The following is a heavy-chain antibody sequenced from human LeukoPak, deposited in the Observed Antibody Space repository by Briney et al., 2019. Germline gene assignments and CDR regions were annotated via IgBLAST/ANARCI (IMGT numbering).Heavy chain of an antibody. V-gene: IGHV4-34*01. J-gene: IGHJ4*02. D-gene: IGHD3-10*01. Sequence: SETLSLTCAVYGGSFIGYYWSWIRQPPGEGLVWIGEINHSAGTNYNPSLKSRVTISVDPTKNQFSLKLSSVTAADTAVYDCARGRGGPGAWGQGTLVTVSS. CDR3: ARGRGGPGA. CDR1: GGSFIGYY. CDR2: INHSAGT.